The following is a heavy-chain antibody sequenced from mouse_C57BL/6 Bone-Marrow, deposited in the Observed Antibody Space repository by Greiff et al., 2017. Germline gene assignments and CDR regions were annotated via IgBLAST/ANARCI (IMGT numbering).Heavy chain of an antibody. Sequence: QVQLQQPGAELVKPGASVKMSCKASGYTFTSYWITWVKQRPGQGLEWIGDIYPTSGRTNYNEKFKSKAILTVDTSSNTAYMQLSSLTSEDSAVFYGASSGPLGGSFDYWGQGTTLTGSS. CDR3: ASSGPLGGSFDY. CDR1: GYTFTSYW. V-gene: IGHV1-55*01. CDR2: IYPTSGRT. D-gene: IGHD4-1*01. J-gene: IGHJ2*01.